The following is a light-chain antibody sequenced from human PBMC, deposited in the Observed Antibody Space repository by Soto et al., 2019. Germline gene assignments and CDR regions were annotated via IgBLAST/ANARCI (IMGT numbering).Light chain of an antibody. J-gene: IGKJ5*01. CDR1: QGTSSY. CDR3: QQLNAYPLT. Sequence: DIQFTQSPSFLSVSAGDRFTITCRASQGTSSYLAWFQQKPGRAPKLLIYGASTLQSGVPARFSGSGSGTDFTLTISNLQPEDFATYYCQQLNAYPLTFGQGTRLEIK. V-gene: IGKV1-9*01. CDR2: GAS.